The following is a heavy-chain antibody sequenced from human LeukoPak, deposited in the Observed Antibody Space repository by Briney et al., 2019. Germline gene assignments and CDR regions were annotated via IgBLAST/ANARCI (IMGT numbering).Heavy chain of an antibody. V-gene: IGHV3-7*02. D-gene: IGHD2-15*01. J-gene: IGHJ6*02. CDR1: GXTFSSHW. CDR3: AKVDIEVVVAATSMDV. Sequence: GGSLRLSCAASGXTFSSHWVNWVRQAPGKGLEWVANIKEDGSEKYYVDSVKGRFTISRDNSKNTLYLQMNSLRAEDTAVYFCAKVDIEVVVAATSMDVWGQGTTVTVSS. CDR2: IKEDGSEK.